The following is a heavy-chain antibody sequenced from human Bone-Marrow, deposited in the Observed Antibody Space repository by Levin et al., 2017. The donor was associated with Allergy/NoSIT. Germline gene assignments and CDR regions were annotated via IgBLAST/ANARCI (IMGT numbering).Heavy chain of an antibody. V-gene: IGHV4-31*03. CDR2: IYYSGNT. CDR1: GGSINSGEFY. Sequence: SETLSLTCTVSGGSINSGEFYWSWIRQHPGKGLEWIGNIYYSGNTFYNPSLKSRVTISVDTSKNQFSLKLTSVTAADTAVYYCAREGGAGTGYYSYYMDVWGKGTTATVSS. CDR3: AREGGAGTGYYSYYMDV. D-gene: IGHD6-19*01. J-gene: IGHJ6*03.